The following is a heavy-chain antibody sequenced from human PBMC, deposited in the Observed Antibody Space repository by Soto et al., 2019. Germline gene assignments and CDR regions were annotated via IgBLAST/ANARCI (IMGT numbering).Heavy chain of an antibody. CDR2: ISYDGSNK. V-gene: IGHV3-30-3*01. J-gene: IGHJ3*02. CDR3: ARIGVIAARPRAFDI. D-gene: IGHD6-6*01. CDR1: GFTFSSYA. Sequence: PGGSLRLSCAASGFTFSSYAMHWVRQAPGKGLEWVAVISYDGSNKYYADSVKGRFTISRDNSKNTLYLQMNSLRAEDTAVYYCARIGVIAARPRAFDIWGQGTMVTVSS.